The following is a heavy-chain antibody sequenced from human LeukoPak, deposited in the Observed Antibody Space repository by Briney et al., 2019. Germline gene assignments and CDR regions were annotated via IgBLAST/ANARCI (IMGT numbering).Heavy chain of an antibody. V-gene: IGHV4-61*02. CDR1: GGSISSGSYY. Sequence: SETLSLTCTVSGGSISSGSYYWSWIRQPAGKGLEWIGRIYTSGSTNYNPSLKSRVTISVDTSKNQFSLKLSSVTAADTAVYYCARGPAGAAFDIWGQGTMVTVSS. D-gene: IGHD6-13*01. J-gene: IGHJ3*02. CDR3: ARGPAGAAFDI. CDR2: IYTSGST.